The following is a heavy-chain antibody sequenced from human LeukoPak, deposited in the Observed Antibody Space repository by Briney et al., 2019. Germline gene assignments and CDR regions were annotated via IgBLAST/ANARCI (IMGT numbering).Heavy chain of an antibody. D-gene: IGHD3-22*01. J-gene: IGHJ5*02. CDR2: ISGSGGST. CDR1: GFTFSSYA. Sequence: GGSLRLSCAASGFTFSSYAMSWVRQAPGKGLEWVSAISGSGGSTYYADSVKGRFTISRDNSKNTLYLQMNSLRAEDTAVYYCAKVMYYYDSSGYFDPWGQGTLVTVPS. CDR3: AKVMYYYDSSGYFDP. V-gene: IGHV3-23*01.